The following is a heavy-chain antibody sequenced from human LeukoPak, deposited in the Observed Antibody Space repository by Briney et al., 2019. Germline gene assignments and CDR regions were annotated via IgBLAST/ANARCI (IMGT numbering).Heavy chain of an antibody. D-gene: IGHD3-9*01. CDR2: MNGSGGST. J-gene: IGHJ4*02. V-gene: IGHV3-23*01. CDR1: GFTFSSYA. Sequence: SGGSLRLSCAASGFTFSSYAMSWVRQAPGKGLKWVSSMNGSGGSTYYADSVKGRFTISGDNSKNTLYLQMNSLRAEDTAVYYCAKQLGDILTGYSFDYWGQGTLVTVSS. CDR3: AKQLGDILTGYSFDY.